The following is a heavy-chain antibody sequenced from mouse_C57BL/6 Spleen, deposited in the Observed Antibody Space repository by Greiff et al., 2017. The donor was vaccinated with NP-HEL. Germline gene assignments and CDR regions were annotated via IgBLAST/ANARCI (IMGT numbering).Heavy chain of an antibody. D-gene: IGHD3-2*02. CDR3: SSGYSYAMDY. CDR2: ISNGGGST. CDR1: GFTFSDYY. Sequence: DVMLVESGGGLVQPGGSLKLSCAASGFTFSDYYMYWVRQTPEKRLEWVAYISNGGGSTYYPDTVKGRFTISRDNAKNTLYLQMSRLKSEDTAMYYCSSGYSYAMDYWGQGTSVTVSS. J-gene: IGHJ4*01. V-gene: IGHV5-12*01.